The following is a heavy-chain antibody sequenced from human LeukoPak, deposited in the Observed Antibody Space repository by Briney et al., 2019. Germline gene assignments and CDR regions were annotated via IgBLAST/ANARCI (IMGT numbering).Heavy chain of an antibody. Sequence: PGGSLRLSCAASGFTFSSYAMSWVRQAPGKGLEWVSSISAGGGSTYYADSVKGPFTISRDNSKNTLYLQMKSLRAEDTAVYYCARGTYASGSPARYFDLWGRGTLATVSS. D-gene: IGHD3-10*01. V-gene: IGHV3-23*01. CDR3: ARGTYASGSPARYFDL. CDR2: ISAGGGST. J-gene: IGHJ2*01. CDR1: GFTFSSYA.